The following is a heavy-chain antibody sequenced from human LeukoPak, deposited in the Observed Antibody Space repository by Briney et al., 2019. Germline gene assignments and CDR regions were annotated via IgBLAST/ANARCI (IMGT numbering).Heavy chain of an antibody. CDR1: GFTFSSYS. CDR2: ISSSSSYI. CDR3: ASLIAVAGAY. J-gene: IGHJ4*02. D-gene: IGHD6-19*01. V-gene: IGHV3-21*01. Sequence: GGSLRLSCAASGFTFSSYSMNWVRQAPGKGMEWVSSISSSSSYIYYADSVKGRFTISRDNAKNSLYLQMNSLRAEDTAVYYCASLIAVAGAYWGQGTLVTVSS.